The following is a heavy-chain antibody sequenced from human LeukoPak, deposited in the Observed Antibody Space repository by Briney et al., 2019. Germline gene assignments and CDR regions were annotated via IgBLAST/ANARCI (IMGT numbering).Heavy chain of an antibody. Sequence: GASVKVSCKASGGTFSSYAISWVRQAPGQGLEWMGGIIPIFGTANYAQKFQGRVTITADESTSTAYMELSSLRSEDTAVYYCARDMPESGYSYGYPDYWGQGTLVTVSS. CDR2: IIPIFGTA. J-gene: IGHJ4*02. V-gene: IGHV1-69*13. D-gene: IGHD5-18*01. CDR1: GGTFSSYA. CDR3: ARDMPESGYSYGYPDY.